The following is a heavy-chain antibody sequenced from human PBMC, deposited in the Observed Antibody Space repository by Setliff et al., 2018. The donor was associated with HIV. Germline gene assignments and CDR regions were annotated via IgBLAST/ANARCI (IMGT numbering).Heavy chain of an antibody. V-gene: IGHV4-59*11. CDR3: AAPRGMSTILVY. J-gene: IGHJ4*02. CDR1: GGSISGHY. CDR2: ISYSGST. Sequence: TSETLSLTCTVSGGSISGHYWSWIRQPPGTGLEWIGSISYSGSTNYNPSLKSRVTISVDTSKNQFPLKLTSVTAADTATYYCAAPRGMSTILVYWGQGSLVTVSS. D-gene: IGHD3-9*01.